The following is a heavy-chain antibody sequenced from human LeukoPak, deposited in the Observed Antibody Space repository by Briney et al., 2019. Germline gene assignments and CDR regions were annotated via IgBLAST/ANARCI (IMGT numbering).Heavy chain of an antibody. Sequence: PGGSLRLSCAASGFTFSSYAMSWVRQAPRKGLEWVSAISGSGGSTYYADSVKGRFTISRDNSKNTLYLQMNSLRAEDTAVYYCAKQPDGYWGYYFDYWGQGTLVTVSS. CDR2: ISGSGGST. D-gene: IGHD5-24*01. CDR1: GFTFSSYA. CDR3: AKQPDGYWGYYFDY. V-gene: IGHV3-23*01. J-gene: IGHJ4*02.